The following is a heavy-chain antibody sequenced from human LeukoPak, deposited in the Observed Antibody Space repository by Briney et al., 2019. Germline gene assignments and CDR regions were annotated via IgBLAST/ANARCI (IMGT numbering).Heavy chain of an antibody. CDR2: IGTAGDT. Sequence: GGSLRLSCAASGFTFSDYVMHWVRQATGKGLEWVSAIGTAGDTYYTGSVKGRFTISRENAKNSLYLQMNSLRAGDTAVYYCARVAKERVGGVFYFDYWGQGTLVTVSS. D-gene: IGHD1-1*01. CDR1: GFTFSDYV. J-gene: IGHJ4*02. CDR3: ARVAKERVGGVFYFDY. V-gene: IGHV3-13*01.